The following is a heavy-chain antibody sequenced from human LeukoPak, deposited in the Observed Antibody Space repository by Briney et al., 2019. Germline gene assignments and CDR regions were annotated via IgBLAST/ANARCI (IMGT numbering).Heavy chain of an antibody. CDR2: IYTGGTT. CDR1: GFTVSGSN. CDR3: ARQAGYASGWKSDYFDL. Sequence: PGGSLRFSCAASGFTVSGSNMHWIRQPPGKGLQWVSLIYTGGTTYYTDSVKGRFTISRDDSKNSLYLQMNSLRADDTAMYFCARQAGYASGWKSDYFDLWGQGTLVTVSS. J-gene: IGHJ4*02. V-gene: IGHV3-53*01. D-gene: IGHD6-19*01.